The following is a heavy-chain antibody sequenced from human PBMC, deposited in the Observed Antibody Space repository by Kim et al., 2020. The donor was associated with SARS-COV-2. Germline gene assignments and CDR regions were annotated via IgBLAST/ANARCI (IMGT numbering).Heavy chain of an antibody. Sequence: GGSLRLSCAASGFTFSSFAMHWVRQAPGKGLEWVAVILYDGNNKYYADSVKGRFTISRDNSKNTLYLQMNSLRDEDTAVYYCVWRGGGALDIWGQGTMVTVSS. D-gene: IGHD1-26*01. J-gene: IGHJ3*02. CDR3: VWRGGGALDI. V-gene: IGHV3-30*03. CDR2: ILYDGNNK. CDR1: GFTFSSFA.